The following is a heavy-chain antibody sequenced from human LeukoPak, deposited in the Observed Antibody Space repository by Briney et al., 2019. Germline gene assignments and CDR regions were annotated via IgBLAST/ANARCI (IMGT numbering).Heavy chain of an antibody. CDR2: ISYDGSIK. CDR3: ARTLALYGSGSFFDF. Sequence: GGSLRLSCAASGFTFSSYGMHWVRQATGKGLECVAVISYDGSIKYYADSLKGRFTISRDNSKNTLYLQMNSLRAEDTAVYYCARTLALYGSGSFFDFWGQGTLVTVSS. CDR1: GFTFSSYG. J-gene: IGHJ4*02. V-gene: IGHV3-30*03. D-gene: IGHD3-10*01.